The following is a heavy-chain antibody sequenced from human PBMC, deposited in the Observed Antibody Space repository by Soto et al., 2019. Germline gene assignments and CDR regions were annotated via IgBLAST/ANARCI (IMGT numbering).Heavy chain of an antibody. CDR3: AKVGVDTAMGHLTYFDY. D-gene: IGHD5-18*01. J-gene: IGHJ4*02. CDR1: GFTFSSYA. V-gene: IGHV3-23*01. Sequence: GGSLRLSCAASGFTFSSYAMSWVRQAPGKGLEWVSAISGSGGSTYYADSVKGRFTISRDNSKNTLYLQMNSLRAEDTAVYYCAKVGVDTAMGHLTYFDYWGQGTLVTVSS. CDR2: ISGSGGST.